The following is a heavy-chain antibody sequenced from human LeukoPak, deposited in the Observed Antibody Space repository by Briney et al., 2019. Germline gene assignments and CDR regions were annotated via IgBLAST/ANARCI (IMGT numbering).Heavy chain of an antibody. CDR2: IKSKTDGGTT. CDR1: GFTFSNAW. Sequence: GGSLRLSCTASGFTFSNAWMNWVRQAPGKGLEWVGRIKSKTDGGTTDYAAPVKGRFTISRDDSKNTLHLQMNSLKSEDTAVYICTTETCGAFDYWGQGSLVTVSS. J-gene: IGHJ4*02. V-gene: IGHV3-15*01. D-gene: IGHD2-21*01. CDR3: TTETCGAFDY.